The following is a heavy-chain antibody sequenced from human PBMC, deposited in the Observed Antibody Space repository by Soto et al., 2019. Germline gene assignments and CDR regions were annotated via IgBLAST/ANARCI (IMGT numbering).Heavy chain of an antibody. J-gene: IGHJ3*02. Sequence: SETLCLTCAVSGDSIIRSYWWSWVRQLPGEGLEWIGEIYHSGSTIYNPSLQSRVTLSVDKSKNEFSLKMSSVTDADTAVYYCTSTFGQLLADAFDIWGQGTMVSVSS. V-gene: IGHV4-4*02. CDR3: TSTFGQLLADAFDI. CDR2: IYHSGST. D-gene: IGHD3-10*01. CDR1: GDSIIRSYW.